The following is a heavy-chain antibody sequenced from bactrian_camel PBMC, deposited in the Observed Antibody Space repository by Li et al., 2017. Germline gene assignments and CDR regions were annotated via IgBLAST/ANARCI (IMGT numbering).Heavy chain of an antibody. CDR1: GFTFSVYW. CDR3: AARPVNTRACVAGGRYEFGY. V-gene: IGHV3S1*01. D-gene: IGHD1*01. Sequence: VQLVESGGGLVQPGGSVSLSCVASGFTFSVYWMYWVRQAPGKGLEWVSTIGSGGTSTYYADSVKGRFTISRDNDKNTLYLQMDNLQPGDTAVYYCAARPVNTRACVAGGRYEFGYWGQGTQVTVS. CDR2: IGSGGTST. J-gene: IGHJ4*01.